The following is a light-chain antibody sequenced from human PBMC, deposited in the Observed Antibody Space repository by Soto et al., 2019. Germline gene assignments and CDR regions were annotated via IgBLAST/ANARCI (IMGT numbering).Light chain of an antibody. J-gene: IGKJ1*01. Sequence: IPMSQSPSTLSGSVGSRVTITCRASPTISSWLAWYQQKPGKAPKLLIYKASTLKSGVPSRFSGSGSGTEFTLTISSLQPDDFATYYCQHDNSYSEAFGQGTKVELK. V-gene: IGKV1-5*03. CDR2: KAS. CDR1: PTISSW. CDR3: QHDNSYSEA.